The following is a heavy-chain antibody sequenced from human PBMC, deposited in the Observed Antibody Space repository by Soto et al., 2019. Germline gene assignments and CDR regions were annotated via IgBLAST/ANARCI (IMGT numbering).Heavy chain of an antibody. Sequence: EVQLVESGGGLVQPGGSLRLSCEASRGAFGDYWMHWVRQAPGKGLVWVSRINRDANDIIYADSVKGRFTASRDNAKNMVFLQTHSQRVEDRALYYCERDVHHNLFDTWGQGHQVTVYS. J-gene: IGHJ5*02. CDR3: ERDVHHNLFDT. V-gene: IGHV3-74*01. D-gene: IGHD3-10*02. CDR1: RGAFGDYW. CDR2: INRDANDI.